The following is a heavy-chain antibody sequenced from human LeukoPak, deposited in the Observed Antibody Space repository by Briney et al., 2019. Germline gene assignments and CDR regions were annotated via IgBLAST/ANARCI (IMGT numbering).Heavy chain of an antibody. Sequence: ASVKVSCKASGYTFTSYDINWVRQATGQGLEWMGWMNPNSGNTGYAQKFQGRVTMTRNTSISTAYMELSSLRSGDTAVYYCARRRSPDDYYYYGMDVWGQGTTVTVSS. CDR1: GYTFTSYD. J-gene: IGHJ6*02. D-gene: IGHD5-24*01. V-gene: IGHV1-8*01. CDR2: MNPNSGNT. CDR3: ARRRSPDDYYYYGMDV.